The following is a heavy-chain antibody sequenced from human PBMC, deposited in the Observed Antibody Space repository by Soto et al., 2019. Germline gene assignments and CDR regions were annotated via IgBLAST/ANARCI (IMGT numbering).Heavy chain of an antibody. Sequence: QVQLVQSGAEVKKPGASVKVSCKASGYTFTSYYMHWVRQAPGQGPEWMGIINPSGGSTSYAQKFQGSVTMPRDTSTSTVYMELSSLRSEDTAVYYCARVDSNGDYLAFDYWGQGTLVTVSS. CDR3: ARVDSNGDYLAFDY. CDR2: INPSGGST. V-gene: IGHV1-46*01. CDR1: GYTFTSYY. D-gene: IGHD4-17*01. J-gene: IGHJ4*02.